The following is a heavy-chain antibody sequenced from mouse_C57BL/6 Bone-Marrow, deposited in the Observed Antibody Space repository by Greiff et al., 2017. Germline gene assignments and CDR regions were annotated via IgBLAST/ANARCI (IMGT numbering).Heavy chain of an antibody. J-gene: IGHJ4*01. CDR2: IDPSDSYT. CDR1: GYTFTSYW. CDR3: ARGYYGSSLYYAMDY. V-gene: IGHV1-50*01. Sequence: QVQLQQSGAELVKPGASVKLSCKASGYTFTSYWMQWVKQRPGQGLEWIGEIDPSDSYTNYNQKFKGKATLTVDKSSSTAYMQLSSLTSEDSAVYYCARGYYGSSLYYAMDYWGQGTSVTVSS. D-gene: IGHD1-1*01.